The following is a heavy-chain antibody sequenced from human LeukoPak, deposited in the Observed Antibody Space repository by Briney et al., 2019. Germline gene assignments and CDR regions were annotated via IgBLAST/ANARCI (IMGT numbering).Heavy chain of an antibody. CDR2: VYYRGNT. Sequence: SETLSLTCTVSGGSIRNYYWCWIRQPPGKGLEWIGYVYYRGNTDYNPSHESRVTISVDTSKNQFSLKLSSVTAADAAVYYCARDEARVLDYWGQGTLVTVSS. CDR1: GGSIRNYY. V-gene: IGHV4-59*01. J-gene: IGHJ4*02. CDR3: ARDEARVLDY.